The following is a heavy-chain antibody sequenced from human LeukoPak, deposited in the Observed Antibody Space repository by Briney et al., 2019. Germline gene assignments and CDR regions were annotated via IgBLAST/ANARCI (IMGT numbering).Heavy chain of an antibody. CDR2: MNPNNANT. D-gene: IGHD2-15*01. Sequence: GASVKVSCKASGYTFTSYDINWVRQATGQGLEWMGWMNPNNANTDYGQKFQGRVTLTRNTSISTAYMELSSLRSEDTAVYYCARHPVGGYCSGGSCSPFDYWGQGTLVTVSS. CDR3: ARHPVGGYCSGGSCSPFDY. V-gene: IGHV1-8*01. CDR1: GYTFTSYD. J-gene: IGHJ4*02.